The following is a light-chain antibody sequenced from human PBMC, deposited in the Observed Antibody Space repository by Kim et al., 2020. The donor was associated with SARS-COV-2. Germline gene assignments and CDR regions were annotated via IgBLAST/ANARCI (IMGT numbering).Light chain of an antibody. Sequence: ALTQPASVSGSPGQSITISCTGTSSDVGSYNLVSWYQQHPGKAPKLMIYEVSKRPSGVSNRFSGSKSGNTASLTISGLQAEDEADYYCCSYVVFGGGTQLTVL. V-gene: IGLV2-23*02. CDR1: SSDVGSYNL. J-gene: IGLJ2*01. CDR3: CSYVV. CDR2: EVS.